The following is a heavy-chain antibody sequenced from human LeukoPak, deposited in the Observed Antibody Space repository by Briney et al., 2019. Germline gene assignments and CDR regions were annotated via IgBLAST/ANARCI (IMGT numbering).Heavy chain of an antibody. CDR2: LYHPDST. Sequence: SETLSLTCAVSGYPINSAYYWVWVRQPPGKGLEWIGSLYHPDSTYYNPSLESRVTMSVDTSRNQFSLKLSFVTAADSAVYYCARQYYPYFYYYLDLWGTGTTVTVSS. CDR3: ARQYYPYFYYYLDL. J-gene: IGHJ6*03. CDR1: GYPINSAYY. V-gene: IGHV4-38-2*01. D-gene: IGHD2/OR15-2a*01.